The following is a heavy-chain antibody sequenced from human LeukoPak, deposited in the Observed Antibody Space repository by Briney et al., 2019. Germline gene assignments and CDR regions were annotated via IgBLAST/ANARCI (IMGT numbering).Heavy chain of an antibody. D-gene: IGHD4-23*01. CDR3: ARDGYGGNLGAQDYYYYMDV. CDR2: IWYDGSNK. Sequence: SGGSLTLSCAASGFTFSSYGMHWVRQAPGKGLEWVAVIWYDGSNKYYADSVKGRFTISRDNSKNTLYLQMNSLRAEDTAVYYCARDGYGGNLGAQDYYYYMDVWGKGTTVTVSS. J-gene: IGHJ6*03. CDR1: GFTFSSYG. V-gene: IGHV3-33*01.